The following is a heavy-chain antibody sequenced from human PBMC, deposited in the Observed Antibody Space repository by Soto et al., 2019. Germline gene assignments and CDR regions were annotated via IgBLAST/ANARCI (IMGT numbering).Heavy chain of an antibody. V-gene: IGHV3-23*01. CDR2: ISGSGGST. CDR3: TVRGVQFDY. CDR1: GFTFSSYA. J-gene: IGHJ4*02. D-gene: IGHD3-10*01. Sequence: PGGSLRLSCAASGFTFSSYAMTWVRKAPGKGLEWVSAISGSGGSTYYADSVKGRFTISRDNSKNTLYLQMNSLRAEDTAVYYCTVRGVQFDYWGQGTLVTVSS.